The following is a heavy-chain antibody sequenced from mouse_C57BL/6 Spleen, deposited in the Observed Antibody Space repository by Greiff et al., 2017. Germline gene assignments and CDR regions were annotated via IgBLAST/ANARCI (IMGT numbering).Heavy chain of an antibody. J-gene: IGHJ3*01. CDR2: INPSSGYT. D-gene: IGHD2-2*01. V-gene: IGHV1-4*01. Sequence: VQLQQSGAELARPGASVKMSCKASGYTFTSYTMHWVKQRPGQGLEWIGYINPSSGYTKYNQKFKDKVTLTADKSSSTAYMQLSSLTSEDSAVYYGASQDYGYDGGPWFAYWGQGTLVTVSA. CDR3: ASQDYGYDGGPWFAY. CDR1: GYTFTSYT.